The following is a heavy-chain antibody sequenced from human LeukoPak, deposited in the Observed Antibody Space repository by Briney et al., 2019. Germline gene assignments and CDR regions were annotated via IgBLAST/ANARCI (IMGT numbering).Heavy chain of an antibody. Sequence: ASVKVSCKASGYTFNRYGISWVRQAPGQGLEWMGWISAYNGNTNYAQKLQGRVTMTTDTSTSTAYMELRSLRSDDTAVYYCASGKPANGQGSWYYFDYWGQGTLVTVSS. CDR3: ASGKPANGQGSWYYFDY. D-gene: IGHD2-8*01. V-gene: IGHV1-18*01. CDR1: GYTFNRYG. J-gene: IGHJ4*02. CDR2: ISAYNGNT.